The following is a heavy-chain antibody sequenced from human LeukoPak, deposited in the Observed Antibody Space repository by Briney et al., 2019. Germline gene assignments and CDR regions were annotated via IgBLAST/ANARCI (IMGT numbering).Heavy chain of an antibody. CDR1: GYTFTGYY. CDR2: INPNSGGT. Sequence: GASVKVSCKASGYTFTGYYMHWVRQAPGQGLEWMGWINPNSGGTNYAQKFQGRVAMTRDTSISTAYMELSRLRSDDTAVYYCAREGIAAVDTNWFGPWGQGTLVTVSS. J-gene: IGHJ5*02. V-gene: IGHV1-2*02. D-gene: IGHD6-13*01. CDR3: AREGIAAVDTNWFGP.